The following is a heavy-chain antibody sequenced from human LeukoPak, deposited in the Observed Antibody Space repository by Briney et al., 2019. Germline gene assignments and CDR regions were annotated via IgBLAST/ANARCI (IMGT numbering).Heavy chain of an antibody. J-gene: IGHJ3*02. CDR2: INPNSGGT. CDR1: GYTFTGYY. V-gene: IGHV1-2*04. CDR3: ARGGATTRGAFDI. Sequence: ASVKVSCKASGYTFTGYYMHWVRQAPGRGLEWMGWINPNSGGTNYAQKFQGWVTMTRDTSISTAYMELSRLRSDDTAVYYCARGGATTRGAFDIWGQGTMVTVSS. D-gene: IGHD5-12*01.